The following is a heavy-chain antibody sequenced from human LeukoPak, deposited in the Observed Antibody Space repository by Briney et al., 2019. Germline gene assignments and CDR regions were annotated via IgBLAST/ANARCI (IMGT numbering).Heavy chain of an antibody. CDR2: ISYDGSNQ. CDR3: AKPRGGDSWAFDF. V-gene: IGHV3-30*18. D-gene: IGHD2-21*02. Sequence: QPGGSLRRSCEASGFTFIGYGMHWVRQAPGKGLEWVAGISYDGSNQYYTDSVKGRFTISRDNSKNTLYLQMNSLRPEDTAVYYCAKPRGGDSWAFDFWGQGTMVTVSS. CDR1: GFTFIGYG. J-gene: IGHJ3*01.